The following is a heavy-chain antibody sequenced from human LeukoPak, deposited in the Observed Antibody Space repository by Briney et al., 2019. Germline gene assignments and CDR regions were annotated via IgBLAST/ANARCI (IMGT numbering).Heavy chain of an antibody. CDR3: ARGLVGATGY. J-gene: IGHJ4*02. V-gene: IGHV4-34*01. D-gene: IGHD1-26*01. Sequence: PSETLSLTCAVYGGSFSGYYWSWIRQPPGKGLEWIGEINHSGSTNHNPSLKSRVTISVDTSKNQFSLKLSSVTAADTAVYYCARGLVGATGYWGQGTLVTVSS. CDR1: GGSFSGYY. CDR2: INHSGST.